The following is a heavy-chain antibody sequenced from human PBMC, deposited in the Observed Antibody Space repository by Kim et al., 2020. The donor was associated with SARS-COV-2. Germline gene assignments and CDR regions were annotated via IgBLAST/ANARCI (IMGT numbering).Heavy chain of an antibody. V-gene: IGHV3-11*01. CDR2: ISSSGSTI. CDR1: GFTFSDYY. Sequence: GGSLRLSCAASGFTFSDYYMCWIRQAPGKGLEWVSYISSSGSTIYYADSVKGRFTISRDNAKNSLYLQMNSLRAEDTAMYYCAREGEIYGDYDYYGMDVWGQGTTVTVSS. CDR3: AREGEIYGDYDYYGMDV. J-gene: IGHJ6*02. D-gene: IGHD4-17*01.